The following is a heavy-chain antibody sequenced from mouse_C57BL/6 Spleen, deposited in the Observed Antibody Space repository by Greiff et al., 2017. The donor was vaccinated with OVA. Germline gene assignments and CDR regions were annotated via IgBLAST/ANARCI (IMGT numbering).Heavy chain of an antibody. D-gene: IGHD3-2*02. CDR2: IRNKANGYTT. CDR1: GFTFTDYY. V-gene: IGHV7-3*01. CDR3: ARYNPPDSSGYSWFAY. Sequence: EVQRVESGGGLVQPGGSLSLSCAASGFTFTDYYMSWVRQPPGKALEWLGFIRNKANGYTTEYSASVKGRFTISRDNSQSILYLQMNALRAEDSATYYCARYNPPDSSGYSWFAYWGQGTLVTVSA. J-gene: IGHJ3*01.